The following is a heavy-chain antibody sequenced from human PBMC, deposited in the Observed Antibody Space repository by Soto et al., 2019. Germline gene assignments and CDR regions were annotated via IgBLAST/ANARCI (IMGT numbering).Heavy chain of an antibody. CDR2: IYHSGST. D-gene: IGHD6-13*01. CDR1: SGAISSSNW. Sequence: PSETLSLTCAVSSGAISSSNWWSWVRRPPGKGLEWIGEIYHSGSTNYNPSLKSRVTISVDKSKNQFSLKLSSVTAADTAVYYCAREAAAAGSYYYYSMDVWGKGTTVTVSS. J-gene: IGHJ6*03. CDR3: AREAAAAGSYYYYSMDV. V-gene: IGHV4-4*02.